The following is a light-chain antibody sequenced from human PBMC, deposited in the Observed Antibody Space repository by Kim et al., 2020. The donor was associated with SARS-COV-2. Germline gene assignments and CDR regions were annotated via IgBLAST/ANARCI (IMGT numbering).Light chain of an antibody. CDR1: QSVSSSY. CDR2: GAS. J-gene: IGKJ4*01. Sequence: EIVLTQSPGTLSLSPGERATLSCRASQSVSSSYLAWYQQKPGQAPRLLIYGASSRATGIPDSFSGSGSGTDFTLTIIRLEPEDFAVYYCQQYGSSPPLTFGGGTKVDIK. CDR3: QQYGSSPPLT. V-gene: IGKV3-20*01.